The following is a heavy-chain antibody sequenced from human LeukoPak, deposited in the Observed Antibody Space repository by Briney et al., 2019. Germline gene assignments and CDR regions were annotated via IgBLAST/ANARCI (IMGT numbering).Heavy chain of an antibody. CDR2: IKQDARGE. CDR1: GFTFSSYW. V-gene: IGHV3-7*01. CDR3: ARDEYGDYRY. J-gene: IGHJ4*02. Sequence: PGGSLRLSCAASGFTFSSYWMSWVRQAPGKGPEWVAKIKQDARGEYYVDSVKGRFTISRDNAKNSLELQMNSLRAEDTAVYCCARDEYGDYRYWGQGTLVTVSS. D-gene: IGHD4-17*01.